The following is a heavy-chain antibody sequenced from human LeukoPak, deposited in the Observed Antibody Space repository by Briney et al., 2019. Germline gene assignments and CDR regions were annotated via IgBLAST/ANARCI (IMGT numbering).Heavy chain of an antibody. Sequence: SETLSLTCTVSGGSISSYYWSWIRQPPGKGLEWIGYIYYSGSTYYNPSLKSRVTISVDTSKNQFSLRLTSVTAADTAVYYCARQTGSGLFILPGGQGTLVTVSS. V-gene: IGHV4-59*08. CDR3: ARQTGSGLFILP. J-gene: IGHJ4*02. CDR1: GGSISSYY. D-gene: IGHD3/OR15-3a*01. CDR2: IYYSGST.